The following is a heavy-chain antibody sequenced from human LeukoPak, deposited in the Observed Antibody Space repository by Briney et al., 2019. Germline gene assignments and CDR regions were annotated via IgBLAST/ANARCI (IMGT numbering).Heavy chain of an antibody. CDR3: ARGESGFPIDY. CDR2: IYYSGST. J-gene: IGHJ4*02. Sequence: PSQTLSLTCPVSGGSISSYYWSWIRPPPGKGLEWIGYIYYSGSTNYNPSLKSRVTISVDTSKNQFSLKLSSVTAADTAVYYCARGESGFPIDYWGQGTLVTASS. D-gene: IGHD3-10*01. CDR1: GGSISSYY. V-gene: IGHV4-59*01.